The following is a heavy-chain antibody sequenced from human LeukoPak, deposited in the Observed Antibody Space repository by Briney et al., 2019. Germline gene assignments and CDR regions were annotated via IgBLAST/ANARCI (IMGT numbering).Heavy chain of an antibody. CDR2: IRYDGSNK. CDR3: ARAHLSSSSTDYMDV. Sequence: PGGSLRLSCAASGFTFSSYGMHWVRQAPGKGLEWVAFIRYDGSNKYYADSVKGQFTISRDNSKNTLSLQMNSLRPEDTAVYYCARAHLSSSSTDYMDVWGKGTTVTVSS. J-gene: IGHJ6*03. V-gene: IGHV3-30*02. CDR1: GFTFSSYG. D-gene: IGHD6-6*01.